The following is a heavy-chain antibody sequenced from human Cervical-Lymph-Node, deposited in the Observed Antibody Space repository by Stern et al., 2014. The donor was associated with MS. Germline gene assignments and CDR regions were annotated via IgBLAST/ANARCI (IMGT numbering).Heavy chain of an antibody. J-gene: IGHJ4*02. CDR1: GYTFTSYA. CDR2: INAGNGNT. Sequence: QVQLVQSGAEVKKPGASVKVSCKASGYTFTSYAMHWVRQAPGQRLEWMGWINAGNGNTKYSQKFQGRVTITRDTSASTAYMELSSLRSEDTAVYYCARAPHYYDSSGYYEYWGQGTLVTVSS. D-gene: IGHD3-22*01. CDR3: ARAPHYYDSSGYYEY. V-gene: IGHV1-3*01.